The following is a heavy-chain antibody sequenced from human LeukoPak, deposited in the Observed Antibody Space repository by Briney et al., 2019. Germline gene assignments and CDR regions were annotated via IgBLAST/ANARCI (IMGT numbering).Heavy chain of an antibody. CDR3: AKVQGQWLDPFYMDV. V-gene: IGHV3-30-3*01. D-gene: IGHD6-19*01. J-gene: IGHJ6*03. Sequence: GGSLRLSCAASGFTFSSYAMHWVRQAPGKGLEWVAVISYDGSNKYYADSVKGRFTISRDNSKNTLYLQMNSLRVEDTAVYYCAKVQGQWLDPFYMDVWGKGTTVTVSS. CDR2: ISYDGSNK. CDR1: GFTFSSYA.